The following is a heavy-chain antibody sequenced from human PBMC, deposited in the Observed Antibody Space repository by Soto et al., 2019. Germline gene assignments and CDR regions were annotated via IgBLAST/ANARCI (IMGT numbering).Heavy chain of an antibody. CDR3: GKEVSRDVSYYDSSGYYLALYGMDV. J-gene: IGHJ6*02. D-gene: IGHD3-22*01. CDR2: ISGSGGST. Sequence: PGGSLRLSCAASGFTFSSYAMSWVRQAPGKGLEWVSAISGSGGSTYYADSVKGRFTISRDNSKNTLYLQMNSLRAEDTAVYYCGKEVSRDVSYYDSSGYYLALYGMDVSGQATTVTVSS. CDR1: GFTFSSYA. V-gene: IGHV3-23*01.